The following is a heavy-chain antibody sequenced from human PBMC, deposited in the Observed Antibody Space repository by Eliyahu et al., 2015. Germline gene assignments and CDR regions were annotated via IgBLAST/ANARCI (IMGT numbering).Heavy chain of an antibody. J-gene: IGHJ5*02. CDR2: INPNSGDT. V-gene: IGHV1-2*02. CDR3: ARDGLWSNNWXDT. D-gene: IGHD3-3*01. CDR1: GYTFTDSY. Sequence: QVQLVQSGAEVKKPGASVXVXCRASGYTFTDSYIHXVRQAPGQGLDLMXWINPNSGDTNYAQKFQGRVTMTGDTSISTTYLDLRSLTSDDTAVYYCARDGLWSNNWXDTWGQGTLVTVSS.